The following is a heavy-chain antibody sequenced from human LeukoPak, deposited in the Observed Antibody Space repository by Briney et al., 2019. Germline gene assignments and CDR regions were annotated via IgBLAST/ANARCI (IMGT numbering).Heavy chain of an antibody. D-gene: IGHD2-21*02. CDR2: ISYDGSNK. Sequence: GRSLRLSCAASGFTFSSYAMHWVRQAPGKGLEWVTVISYDGSNKYYADSVKGRFTISRDNSKNTLYLQMNSLRAEDTAVYYCARYCGGDCVDAFDIWGQGTMVTVSS. CDR1: GFTFSSYA. CDR3: ARYCGGDCVDAFDI. J-gene: IGHJ3*02. V-gene: IGHV3-30*07.